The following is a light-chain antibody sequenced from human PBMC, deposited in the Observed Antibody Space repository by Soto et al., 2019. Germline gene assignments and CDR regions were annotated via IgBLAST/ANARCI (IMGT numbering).Light chain of an antibody. CDR1: QTISSW. Sequence: IQRTESASSVSASVGYRVTITCWASQTISSWLAWYQQKPGKAPKLLIYKASTLKSGVPSRFSGSGSGTEFTLTISSLQTDDFATYDCQHYNSYPEAFGQGTKVDIK. CDR3: QHYNSYPEA. J-gene: IGKJ1*01. V-gene: IGKV1-5*03. CDR2: KAS.